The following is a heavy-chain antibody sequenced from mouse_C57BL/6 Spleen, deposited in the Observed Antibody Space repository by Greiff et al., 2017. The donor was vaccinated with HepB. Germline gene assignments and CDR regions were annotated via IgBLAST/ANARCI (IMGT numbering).Heavy chain of an antibody. Sequence: EVQLQQSGPGLVKPSQSLSLTCSVTGYSITSGYYWNWIRQFPGNKLEWMGYISYDGSNNYNPSLKNRISITRDTSKNQFFLKLNSVTTEDTATYYCAREGYYGSSYPFAYWGQGTLVTVSA. CDR2: ISYDGSN. V-gene: IGHV3-6*01. J-gene: IGHJ3*01. CDR3: AREGYYGSSYPFAY. D-gene: IGHD1-1*01. CDR1: GYSITSGYY.